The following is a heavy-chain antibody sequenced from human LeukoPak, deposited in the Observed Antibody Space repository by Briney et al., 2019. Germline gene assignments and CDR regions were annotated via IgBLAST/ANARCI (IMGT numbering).Heavy chain of an antibody. CDR3: ARDQLEPSRWFDY. V-gene: IGHV3-53*01. CDR1: GFTVSSIH. CDR2: TYTGGNS. J-gene: IGHJ4*02. D-gene: IGHD1-1*01. Sequence: GGSLRLSCAASGFTVSSIHMVWVSQAPGKGLEWVSVTYTGGNSYYADSVKGRFIISRGNAKNTLYLQMNSLRVEDTAVYYCARDQLEPSRWFDYWGQGTLVTVSS.